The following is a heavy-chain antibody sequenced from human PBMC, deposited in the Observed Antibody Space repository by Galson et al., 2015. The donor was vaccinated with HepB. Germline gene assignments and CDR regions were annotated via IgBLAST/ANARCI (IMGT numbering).Heavy chain of an antibody. J-gene: IGHJ4*02. Sequence: SETLSLTCTVSGGSISSSGYYWGWIRQPPGKGLEWIGSTDYSGSTYYNPSLKSRVTISGDKSKNQFSLNLSSVTAADTAVYYCARTGLGAGYTYGFWGQGTLVTVSS. CDR3: ARTGLGAGYTYGF. D-gene: IGHD2-8*01. CDR1: GGSISSSGYY. V-gene: IGHV4-39*07. CDR2: TDYSGST.